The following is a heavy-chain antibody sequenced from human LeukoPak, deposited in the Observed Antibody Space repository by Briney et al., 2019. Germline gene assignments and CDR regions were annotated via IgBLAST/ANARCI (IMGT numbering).Heavy chain of an antibody. Sequence: SGGSLRLSCAASGFTFSSYSMNWVRQTPGKGLEWVSSIGTRRTSIYYADSVKGRFTISRDNAKNSLYLQMNSLRAEDTAVYYCARDRSGSRSYSAYCYGMDVWGQGTTVTVSS. D-gene: IGHD3-10*01. CDR3: ARDRSGSRSYSAYCYGMDV. V-gene: IGHV3-21*01. CDR1: GFTFSSYS. CDR2: IGTRRTSI. J-gene: IGHJ6*02.